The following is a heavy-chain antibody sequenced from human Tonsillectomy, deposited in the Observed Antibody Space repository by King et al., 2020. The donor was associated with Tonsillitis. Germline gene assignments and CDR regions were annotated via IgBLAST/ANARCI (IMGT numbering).Heavy chain of an antibody. CDR2: IAWNSGST. CDR1: GFTFDDYA. J-gene: IGHJ4*02. V-gene: IGHV3-9*01. CDR3: AKAKYPWGAAAVGTDFDY. Sequence: DVQLVESGGGLVQPGRSLRLSCAASGFTFDDYALHWVRQAPGKGLEWVSGIAWNSGSTAYADSVKGRFTISRDDARNSLNLQMNSLRPDDTALYYCAKAKYPWGAAAVGTDFDYWGQGTLVTVSS. D-gene: IGHD6-13*01.